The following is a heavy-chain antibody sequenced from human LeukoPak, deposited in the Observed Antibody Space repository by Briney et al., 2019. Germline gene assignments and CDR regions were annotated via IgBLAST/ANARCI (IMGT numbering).Heavy chain of an antibody. D-gene: IGHD6-6*01. CDR3: ARGSGIAARRWSY. CDR2: INHSGST. Sequence: SETLSLTCAVYGGSFSGYYWSWIRQPPGKGLEWIGEINHSGSTNYNPSLKSRVTISVDTSKNQISLKLSSVTAADTAVYYCARGSGIAARRWSYWGQGTLVTVSS. V-gene: IGHV4-34*01. J-gene: IGHJ4*02. CDR1: GGSFSGYY.